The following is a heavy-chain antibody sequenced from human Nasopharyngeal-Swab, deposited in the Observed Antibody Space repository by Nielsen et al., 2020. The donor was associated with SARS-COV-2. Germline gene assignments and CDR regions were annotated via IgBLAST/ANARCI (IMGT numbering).Heavy chain of an antibody. V-gene: IGHV3-33*01. CDR1: GFTFSSYG. Sequence: GESLKISCAASGFTFSSYGMHWVRQAPGKGLEWVAVIWYDGSNKYYADSVKGRFTISRDNSKNTLYLQMNSLRAEDTAVYYCARDRIAAAGDAFDIWGQGQLVTVSS. J-gene: IGHJ3*02. CDR3: ARDRIAAAGDAFDI. CDR2: IWYDGSNK. D-gene: IGHD6-13*01.